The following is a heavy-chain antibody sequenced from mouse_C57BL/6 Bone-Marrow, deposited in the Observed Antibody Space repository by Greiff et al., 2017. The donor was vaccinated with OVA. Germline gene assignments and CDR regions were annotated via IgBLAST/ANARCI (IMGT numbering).Heavy chain of an antibody. Sequence: QVQLQQSGAELVRPGTSVKMSCKASGYTFTNYWIGWAKQRPGHGLEWIGDIYPGGGYTNYNEKLKGKATLTADKSSSTAYMQFSSLTSEDSAIYYCAFYYYGSSYGYCFDYWGQGTTLTVSS. D-gene: IGHD1-1*01. CDR2: IYPGGGYT. V-gene: IGHV1-63*01. CDR3: AFYYYGSSYGYCFDY. J-gene: IGHJ2*01. CDR1: GYTFTNYW.